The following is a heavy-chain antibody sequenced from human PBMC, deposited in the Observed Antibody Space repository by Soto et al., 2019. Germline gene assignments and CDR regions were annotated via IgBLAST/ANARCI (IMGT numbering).Heavy chain of an antibody. J-gene: IGHJ4*02. D-gene: IGHD3-3*01. V-gene: IGHV1-18*01. Sequence: ASVKVSCKASGYTFTSYGISWVRQAPGQGLEWMGWISAYNGNTNYAQKLQGRVTMTTDTSTSTAYMELRSLRSDDTAVYYCARLYYDFWSGYPFDYWGQGTLATVSS. CDR1: GYTFTSYG. CDR3: ARLYYDFWSGYPFDY. CDR2: ISAYNGNT.